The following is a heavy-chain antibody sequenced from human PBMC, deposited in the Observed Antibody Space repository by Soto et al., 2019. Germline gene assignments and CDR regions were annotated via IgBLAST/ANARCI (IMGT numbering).Heavy chain of an antibody. CDR1: GFTLRRCG. J-gene: IGHJ1*01. CDR3: ARYHTDRGDYSYS. D-gene: IGHD3-22*01. V-gene: IGHV3-33*01. CDR2: IWNDGSNE. Sequence: PGGDLRDPWGGSGFTLRRCGIHLGRQAPGKGLEWLAIIWNDGSNEYYADSVKGRFTISRDNSKNTVYLQVSNLRAEDTAVYFCARYHTDRGDYSYSWGQGSLVTVSS.